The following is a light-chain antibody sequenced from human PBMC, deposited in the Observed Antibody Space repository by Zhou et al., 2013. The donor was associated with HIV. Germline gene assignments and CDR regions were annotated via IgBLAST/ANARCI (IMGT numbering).Light chain of an antibody. CDR3: LQHNSYPRT. CDR1: QTIGSF. Sequence: IQLTQSPSSLSASVGDRVTITCRASQTIGSFLAWYQQRPGKAPKLLIYAASTLQSGVPSRFSGSGSGTDFTLTISSLQPEDFATYYCLQHNSYPRTFGQGTKVEIK. J-gene: IGKJ1*01. CDR2: AAS. V-gene: IGKV1-9*01.